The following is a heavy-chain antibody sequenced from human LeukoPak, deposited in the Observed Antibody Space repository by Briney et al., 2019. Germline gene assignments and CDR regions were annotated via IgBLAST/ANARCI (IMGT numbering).Heavy chain of an antibody. J-gene: IGHJ5*02. D-gene: IGHD2-2*01. CDR1: GYTFTDYY. CDR2: INPDNGGT. CDR3: TREARVGNWFDP. V-gene: IGHV1-2*02. Sequence: ASVRVSCRASGYTFTDYYIHWVRQAPGQGLEWMGWINPDNGGTNYAQKFQGRVTMTRDTSIRTVYMDLSRLRSDDTAVFYCTREARVGNWFDPWGQGTQVTVSS.